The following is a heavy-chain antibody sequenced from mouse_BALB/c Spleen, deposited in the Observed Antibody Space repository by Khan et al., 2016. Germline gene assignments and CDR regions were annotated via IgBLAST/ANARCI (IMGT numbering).Heavy chain of an antibody. J-gene: IGHJ4*01. D-gene: IGHD2-1*01. Sequence: EVELVESGGGLVQPGGSRKLSCAASGFTFSSFGMHWVRQAPETGLEWVAYISSGCSTIYYADTVTGRYTIPRDNPKNTLFLQLTSLRSEDTAMYYCARGGFYGNYYAMDYWGQGTSVTVSS. CDR3: ARGGFYGNYYAMDY. CDR1: GFTFSSFG. V-gene: IGHV5-17*02. CDR2: ISSGCSTI.